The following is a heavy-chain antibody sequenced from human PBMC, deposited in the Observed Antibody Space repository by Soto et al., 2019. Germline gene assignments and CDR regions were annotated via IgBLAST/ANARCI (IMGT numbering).Heavy chain of an antibody. CDR1: GGSIGRYY. CDR2: VYYSGSA. J-gene: IGHJ4*02. V-gene: IGHV4-59*01. CDR3: ARRYGTTFDY. Sequence: PSETLSLTCTVSGGSIGRYYWNWIRQPPGKGLEWIGYVYYSGSANYNPSLKSRVTISVDTSKNQFSLKLSSVTAADTAVYYCARRYGTTFDYWGQGTLVTVSS. D-gene: IGHD1-7*01.